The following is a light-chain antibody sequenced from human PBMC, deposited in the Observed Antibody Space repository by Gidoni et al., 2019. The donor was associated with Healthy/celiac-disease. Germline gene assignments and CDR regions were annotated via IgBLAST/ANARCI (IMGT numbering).Light chain of an antibody. Sequence: EIVLTQSPATLSLSPGERATLSCRASQSVSSYLAWYQQKPGQAPRLLIYDASNRATGIPARFSGSGSGTDFTLTISRLEPEDFAFYYCQQRSNWSGTFGQGTKVEIK. CDR2: DAS. V-gene: IGKV3-11*01. J-gene: IGKJ1*01. CDR3: QQRSNWSGT. CDR1: QSVSSY.